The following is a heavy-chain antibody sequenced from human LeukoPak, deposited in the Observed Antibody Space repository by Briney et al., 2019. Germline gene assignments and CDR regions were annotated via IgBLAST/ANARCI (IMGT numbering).Heavy chain of an antibody. CDR3: AKGTVIWSGYLHFDY. Sequence: GGSLRLSCAASGFTFSSYAMSWVRQAPGKGLEWVSAISGSGGSTYYADSVKGRFTISRDNSKDTLYLQMNSLRAEDTAVYYCAKGTVIWSGYLHFDYWGQGTLVTVSS. J-gene: IGHJ4*02. CDR1: GFTFSSYA. CDR2: ISGSGGST. V-gene: IGHV3-23*01. D-gene: IGHD3-3*01.